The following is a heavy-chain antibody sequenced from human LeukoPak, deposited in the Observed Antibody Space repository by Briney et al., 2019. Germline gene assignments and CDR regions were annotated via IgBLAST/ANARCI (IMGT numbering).Heavy chain of an antibody. D-gene: IGHD1-26*01. Sequence: PGGSLRLSCAASGFTFSSYEMNWVRQAPGKGLEWVSYISSSGSTNYYADSVKGRFTISRDNAKNSLYLQMNSLRAEDTAVYYCARDRSGTYYPYYFDYWGQGTLVTVSS. CDR3: ARDRSGTYYPYYFDY. V-gene: IGHV3-48*03. CDR2: ISSSGSTN. J-gene: IGHJ4*02. CDR1: GFTFSSYE.